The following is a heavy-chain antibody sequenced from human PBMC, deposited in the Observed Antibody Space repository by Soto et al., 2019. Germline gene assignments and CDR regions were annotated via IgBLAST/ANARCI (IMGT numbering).Heavy chain of an antibody. V-gene: IGHV3-74*01. CDR2: INHDGSKT. D-gene: IGHD6-13*01. Sequence: GGSLRLSCAASQFPFSSYWMHWVRQVPGKGPAWVSRINHDGSKTEYADSVKGRFTISRDNTNNTLYLQMNSLRVEDTATYYCVREPWGFSGTWYDYWGQGTLVTVSS. CDR1: QFPFSSYW. J-gene: IGHJ4*02. CDR3: VREPWGFSGTWYDY.